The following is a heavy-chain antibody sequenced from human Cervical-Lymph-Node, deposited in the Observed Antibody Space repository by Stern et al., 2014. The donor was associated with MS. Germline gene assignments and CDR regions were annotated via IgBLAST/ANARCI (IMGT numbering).Heavy chain of an antibody. V-gene: IGHV7-4-1*02. J-gene: IGHJ4*02. CDR2: INNKTGNT. CDR1: GYTFTRNA. D-gene: IGHD2-2*01. Sequence: QVQLVQSGSELKKPGASVKVSCKASGYTFTRNAMNWVRQAPGQRLEWMGLINNKTGNTTYAQGFTGRFVFALDPSVSTAYLQISSLKAEDTAIYYCARVKPAAILDYWGQGTLVTVSS. CDR3: ARVKPAAILDY.